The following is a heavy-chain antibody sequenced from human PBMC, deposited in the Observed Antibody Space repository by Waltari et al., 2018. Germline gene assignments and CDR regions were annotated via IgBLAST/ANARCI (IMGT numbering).Heavy chain of an antibody. V-gene: IGHV1-46*01. J-gene: IGHJ4*02. Sequence: QVQLVQSGAEVKKPGASVKVSCKASGYTFTSYYMHWVRQAPGQGLEWMVKINPSGCSTSYAQNFQGRVTMTRDTSTSPVYMELSNLRSEDTAVYYCALQADILTGYSNDYWGQGTLVTVSS. CDR3: ALQADILTGYSNDY. CDR1: GYTFTSYY. CDR2: INPSGCST. D-gene: IGHD3-9*01.